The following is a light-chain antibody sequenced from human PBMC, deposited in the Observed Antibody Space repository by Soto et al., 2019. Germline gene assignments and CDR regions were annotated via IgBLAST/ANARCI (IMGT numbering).Light chain of an antibody. CDR1: SSEVGGYSY. Sequence: QSVLTQPRSVSGSAGQSVTISCTGTSSEVGGYSYVSWYQQHPGKAPKLMIYDVSKRPSGVPDRFSGSKSGNTASLTISGLQAEDEADYYCCSYAGSYTYVFGTGTKVTVL. J-gene: IGLJ1*01. CDR3: CSYAGSYTYV. V-gene: IGLV2-11*01. CDR2: DVS.